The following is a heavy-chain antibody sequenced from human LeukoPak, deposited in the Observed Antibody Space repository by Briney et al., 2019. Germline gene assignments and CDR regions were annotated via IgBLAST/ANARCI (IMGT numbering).Heavy chain of an antibody. D-gene: IGHD3-22*01. CDR3: AKDRKLGTYYYDSSGYSL. CDR2: ISYDGSNK. Sequence: PGGSLRLSCAASGFTFSSYAMHWVRQAPGKGLEWVAVISYDGSNKYYADSVKGRFTISRDNSKNTLYLQMNSLRAEDTAVYYCAKDRKLGTYYYDSSGYSLWGQGTLVTVSS. J-gene: IGHJ4*02. CDR1: GFTFSSYA. V-gene: IGHV3-30-3*01.